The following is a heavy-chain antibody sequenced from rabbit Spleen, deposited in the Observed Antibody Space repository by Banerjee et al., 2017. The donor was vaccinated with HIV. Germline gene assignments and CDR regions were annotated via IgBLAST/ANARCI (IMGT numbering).Heavy chain of an antibody. CDR2: INTATGKA. CDR1: GFSFSDRDV. Sequence: QEQLEESGGGLVKPEGSLTVTCKASGFSFSDRDVMCWVRQAPGKGLEWIACINTATGKAVYASWAKGRFTISKTSSTTVTLRMTSLTVADTATYFCARDPAYASGSGAYIPYLWGPGTLVTV. J-gene: IGHJ4*01. CDR3: ARDPAYASGSGAYIPYL. V-gene: IGHV1S45*01. D-gene: IGHD1-1*01.